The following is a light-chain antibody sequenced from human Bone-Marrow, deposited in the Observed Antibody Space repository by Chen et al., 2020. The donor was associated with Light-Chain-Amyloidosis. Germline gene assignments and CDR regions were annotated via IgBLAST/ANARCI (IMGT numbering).Light chain of an antibody. CDR3: FSITTSNTHL. Sequence: QSALTQPASVSGSPGQSIAISCTGTSSDVGAYNYVSWFQQHPGKAPKLMIYDVSNRPSGVPDRFSGSKSGSAASLTISGLQADDEADYYCFSITTSNTHLFGTGTKVTVL. CDR2: DVS. J-gene: IGLJ1*01. CDR1: SSDVGAYNY. V-gene: IGLV2-14*01.